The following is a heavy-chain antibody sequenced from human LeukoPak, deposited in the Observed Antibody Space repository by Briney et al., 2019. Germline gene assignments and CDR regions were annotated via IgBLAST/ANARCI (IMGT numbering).Heavy chain of an antibody. V-gene: IGHV3-30*04. Sequence: GGSLRLSCAASGFSFNYYAMYWVRQAPGKGLEWVALVSSDGDKTYYAGSVRGRFTISRDNAKNSLYLQMNSLRAEDTAVYYCARGGGSGSYYDYWGQGTLVTVSS. CDR1: GFSFNYYA. CDR2: VSSDGDKT. CDR3: ARGGGSGSYYDY. D-gene: IGHD3-10*01. J-gene: IGHJ4*02.